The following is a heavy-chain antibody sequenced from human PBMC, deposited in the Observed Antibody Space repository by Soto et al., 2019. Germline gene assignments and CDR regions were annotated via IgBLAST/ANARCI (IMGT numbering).Heavy chain of an antibody. V-gene: IGHV3-23*01. CDR2: ISDSGAST. CDR3: AKSLSSGSHYGNFDY. J-gene: IGHJ4*02. Sequence: GGSLRLSCAASGFTFSSCAMSWVRQAPGKGLEWVSAISDSGASTYYADSVKGRFIISRDNPKNTLYLQMNSLRAEDTAVYYCAKSLSSGSHYGNFDYWGQGTLVTVSS. CDR1: GFTFSSCA. D-gene: IGHD3-10*01.